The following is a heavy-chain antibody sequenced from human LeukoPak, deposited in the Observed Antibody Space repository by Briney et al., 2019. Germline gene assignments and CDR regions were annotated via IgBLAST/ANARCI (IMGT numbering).Heavy chain of an antibody. CDR1: GGSISSYY. CDR2: IYYSGGT. J-gene: IGHJ4*02. V-gene: IGHV4-59*01. D-gene: IGHD1-26*01. CDR3: AGEGAYTHYVAY. Sequence: SETPSLTCTVSGGSISSYYWSWIRQPPGKGLEWIGYIYYSGGTKYTPSLRSRVTISVDTSKNQFSLKLSSVTAADTAVYYCAGEGAYTHYVAYWGQGTLVTVSS.